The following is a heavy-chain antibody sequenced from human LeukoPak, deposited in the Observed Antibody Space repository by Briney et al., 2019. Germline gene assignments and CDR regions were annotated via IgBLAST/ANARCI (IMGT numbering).Heavy chain of an antibody. CDR3: AGSFGSGNYFDY. V-gene: IGHV4-59*01. CDR2: IYYSGSA. J-gene: IGHJ4*02. CDR1: GGSISTYY. Sequence: SETLSLTCTVSGGSISTYYWSSIRQPPGKGLEWIAYIYYSGSANYNPSLRSRVSMSIDTSKNQFSLKLSSVTAADTAVYYCAGSFGSGNYFDYWGQGTLVTVSS. D-gene: IGHD3-10*01.